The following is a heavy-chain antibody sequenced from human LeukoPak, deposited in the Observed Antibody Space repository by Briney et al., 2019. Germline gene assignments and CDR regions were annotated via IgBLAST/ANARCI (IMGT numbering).Heavy chain of an antibody. CDR2: INPNSGGT. V-gene: IGHV1-2*02. Sequence: ASVKVSCKASGYTFTGYYMHWVRQAPGQGLEWMGWINPNSGGTNYAQKFQGRVTMTRDTSTSTVYMELSSLRSEDTAVYYCARDYRSSSWYNWFDPWGQGTLVTVSS. J-gene: IGHJ5*02. CDR3: ARDYRSSSWYNWFDP. D-gene: IGHD6-13*01. CDR1: GYTFTGYY.